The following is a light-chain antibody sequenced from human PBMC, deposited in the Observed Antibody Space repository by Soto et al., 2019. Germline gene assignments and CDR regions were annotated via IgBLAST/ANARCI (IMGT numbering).Light chain of an antibody. CDR1: QPISSHRY. V-gene: IGKV3-20*01. CDR2: GAS. CDR3: QQYGSSPET. J-gene: IGKJ1*01. Sequence: LSLPPWTRSTLYYSSIQPISSHRYLAWYQQKPGQAPRVLIYGASSRATGIPDRFSGSGSGTDFTLTVSRLEPEDFAVYYCQQYGSSPETFGQGTKVDIK.